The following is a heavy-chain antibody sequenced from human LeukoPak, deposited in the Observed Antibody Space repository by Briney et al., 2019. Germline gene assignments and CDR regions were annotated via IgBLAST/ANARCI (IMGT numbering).Heavy chain of an antibody. CDR1: GFTFTNYL. CDR3: VSDSGGRSGGDY. CDR2: INRDGSSA. J-gene: IGHJ4*02. D-gene: IGHD1-26*01. V-gene: IGHV3-74*01. Sequence: GGSLRLSCAASGFTFTNYLMHWIRHAPGKGLVWVSRINRDGSSAHYADSVKGRFTISRDNAQNTLHLQMNSLGPEDTAVYYCVSDSGGRSGGDYSGQGTLVTVSS.